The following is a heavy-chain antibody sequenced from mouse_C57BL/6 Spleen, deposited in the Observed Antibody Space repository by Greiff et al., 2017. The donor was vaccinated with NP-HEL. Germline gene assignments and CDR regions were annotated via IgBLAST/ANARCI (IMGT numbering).Heavy chain of an antibody. J-gene: IGHJ2*01. CDR1: GYTFTSYW. V-gene: IGHV1-50*01. Sequence: QVQLQQPGAELVKPGASVKLSCKASGYTFTSYWMQWVKQRPGQGLEWIGEIDPSDSYTNYNQKFKGKATLTVDTSSSTAYMQLSSLTSEDSAVYYCAYYYGSSYGYWGKGTTLTVSS. CDR3: AYYYGSSYGY. D-gene: IGHD1-1*01. CDR2: IDPSDSYT.